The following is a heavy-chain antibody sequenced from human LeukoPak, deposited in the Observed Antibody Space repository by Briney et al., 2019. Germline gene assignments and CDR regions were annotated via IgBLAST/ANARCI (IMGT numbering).Heavy chain of an antibody. CDR3: ARGLYYYDSNGRTPYDY. J-gene: IGHJ4*02. V-gene: IGHV1-8*01. CDR2: MNPNSGTT. D-gene: IGHD3-22*01. CDR1: GYTFISYD. Sequence: ASVKVSCKASGYTFISYDINWVRQATGQGLEWMGWMNPNSGTTGYAQKLQGRVSMTRNTSISTAYMELSSLRSEDTAVYYCARGLYYYDSNGRTPYDYWGQGTLVTVSS.